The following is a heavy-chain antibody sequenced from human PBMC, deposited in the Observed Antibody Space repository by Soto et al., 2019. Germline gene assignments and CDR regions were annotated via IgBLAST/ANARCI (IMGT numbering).Heavy chain of an antibody. CDR1: GESVSTNTAT. D-gene: IGHD2-8*01. CDR3: VRLISNSWLDT. Sequence: QVPLQQSGPGLAKPSQTLSLTCGISGESVSTNTATWAWIRQSPSRGLEWLGRTCSRSTWFYHYAVSVRRRITRPPDTSNDQVSLQLDSVTPDDTAVYYFVRLISNSWLDTWGHGTLVTVSS. CDR2: TCSRSTWFY. V-gene: IGHV6-1*01. J-gene: IGHJ5*01.